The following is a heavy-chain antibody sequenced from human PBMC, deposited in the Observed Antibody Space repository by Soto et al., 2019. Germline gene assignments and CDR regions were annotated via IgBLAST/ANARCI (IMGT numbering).Heavy chain of an antibody. D-gene: IGHD2-2*01. CDR3: ATEPNSYYRISTTCFFDY. Sequence: PGGSLRLSCAASGFTFSTYALTWVRQAPGKGLEWVCTISYSGDDTYYADSVKGRFTISRDNSKNALYLQMNSLRAEDTAVYYCATEPNSYYRISTTCFFDYWGQGTRVTVSS. CDR1: GFTFSTYA. V-gene: IGHV3-23*01. J-gene: IGHJ4*02. CDR2: ISYSGDDT.